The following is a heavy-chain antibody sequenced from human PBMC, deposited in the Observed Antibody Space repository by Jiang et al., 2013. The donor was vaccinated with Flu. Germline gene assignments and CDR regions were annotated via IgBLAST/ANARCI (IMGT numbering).Heavy chain of an antibody. CDR1: GFTFSSHW. Sequence: RLSCAASGFTFSSHWMTWVRQAPGKGLEWVASVKQDETEKHYVDSVKDRFTISRDDAKNSLYLQMNSLRAEDTAVYYCTRGGGRYYAGWSDPWGQGTQAPSPQ. D-gene: IGHD1-26*01. CDR3: TRGGGRYYAGWSDP. J-gene: IGHJ5*02. V-gene: IGHV3-7*03. CDR2: VKQDETEK.